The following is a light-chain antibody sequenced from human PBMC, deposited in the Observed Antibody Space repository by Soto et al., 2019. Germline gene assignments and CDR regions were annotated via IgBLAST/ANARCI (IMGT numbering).Light chain of an antibody. J-gene: IGLJ1*01. Sequence: QSVLTQPASVSGSPGQSITISCTGTSSDVGGYYSVSWYQQHPGKAPKLMIYDVTNRPSGVSNRFSGSKSGNTASLTISGRQAEDEADYYCSSYTSSSTDVFGTGTKLTVL. CDR3: SSYTSSSTDV. V-gene: IGLV2-14*01. CDR1: SSDVGGYYS. CDR2: DVT.